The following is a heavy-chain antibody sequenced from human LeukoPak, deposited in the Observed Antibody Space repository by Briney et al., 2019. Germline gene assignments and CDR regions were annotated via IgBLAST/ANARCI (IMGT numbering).Heavy chain of an antibody. J-gene: IGHJ6*02. V-gene: IGHV1-2*02. D-gene: IGHD2-2*01. CDR3: ARGGDIVVVPADPLIYYYGMDV. Sequence: GASVKVSCKASGYTFTGYYMHWVRQAPGQGLEWMGWINPNSGGTNYAQKFQGRVTMTRDTSISTAYMELSRLRSDDTAVYYCARGGDIVVVPADPLIYYYGMDVWGQGTTVTVSS. CDR2: INPNSGGT. CDR1: GYTFTGYY.